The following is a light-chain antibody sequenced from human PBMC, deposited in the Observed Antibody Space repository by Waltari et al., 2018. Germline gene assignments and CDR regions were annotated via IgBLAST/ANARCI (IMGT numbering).Light chain of an antibody. J-gene: IGLJ1*01. Sequence: QSALTQPASVSGSPGQSIPISCSGTDSDVGAYDFVSWYQQHPGKAPHLIIYEVSNRPSGISNRFSASKSGNTASLTISGLQAEDEADYYCSSYTTSRAPGVFGTGTRVTVL. CDR1: DSDVGAYDF. CDR2: EVS. V-gene: IGLV2-14*01. CDR3: SSYTTSRAPGV.